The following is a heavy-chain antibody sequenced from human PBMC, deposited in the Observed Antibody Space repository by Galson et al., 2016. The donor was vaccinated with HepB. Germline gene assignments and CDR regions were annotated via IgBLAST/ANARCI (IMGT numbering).Heavy chain of an antibody. V-gene: IGHV6-1*01. Sequence: CAISGDSVSNNNAAWHWIRQSPSRGLEWLGKTYYRSKWFNDYAGSVTSRITINPDTSQNQFSLQLNSVTPEDTAVYYCARQYGRFFEYWGQGTLVTFSS. CDR2: TYYRSKWFN. CDR3: ARQYGRFFEY. D-gene: IGHD3-3*01. CDR1: GDSVSNNNAA. J-gene: IGHJ4*02.